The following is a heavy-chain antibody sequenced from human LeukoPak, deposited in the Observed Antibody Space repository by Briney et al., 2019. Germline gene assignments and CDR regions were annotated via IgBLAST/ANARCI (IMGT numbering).Heavy chain of an antibody. CDR2: ISSDGIST. Sequence: PGGSLRLSCAASGFTFSSYWMHRVRQVPGKGLVWVSRISSDGISTAYADSVKGRFTLSRDNAKNTLYLQMNSLRAEDTAVYFCARSREPGRDGDYWGQGTLVTVSS. CDR3: ARSREPGRDGDY. CDR1: GFTFSSYW. J-gene: IGHJ4*02. V-gene: IGHV3-74*01. D-gene: IGHD5-24*01.